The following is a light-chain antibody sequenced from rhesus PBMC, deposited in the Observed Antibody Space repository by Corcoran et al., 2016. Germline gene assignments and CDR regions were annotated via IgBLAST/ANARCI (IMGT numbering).Light chain of an antibody. CDR1: ENVNNY. V-gene: IGKV1-74*01. CDR2: KAS. J-gene: IGKJ2*01. CDR3: QHGFGTPYT. Sequence: DIQMTQSPSSLSASVGDRVTITCRASENVNNYLNWYKQKPGKAPKVLIYKASTLQRGVPSRFSGRGSGTDYTFTISSLQPEDVATYYCQHGFGTPYTFGQGTKVEI.